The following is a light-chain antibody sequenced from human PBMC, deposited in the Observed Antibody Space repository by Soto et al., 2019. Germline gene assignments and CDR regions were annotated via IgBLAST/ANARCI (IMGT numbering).Light chain of an antibody. Sequence: EVVLTQSPATLSLSPGERATLSCRASENVRTFVDWYQQKPGQAPRLLIYGASNRATGIPDRFSGSGSGTDFTLTISSLEPEDFAVYYCQQRSNWPSITFGQGTRLEIK. J-gene: IGKJ5*01. CDR1: ENVRTF. V-gene: IGKV3-11*01. CDR2: GAS. CDR3: QQRSNWPSIT.